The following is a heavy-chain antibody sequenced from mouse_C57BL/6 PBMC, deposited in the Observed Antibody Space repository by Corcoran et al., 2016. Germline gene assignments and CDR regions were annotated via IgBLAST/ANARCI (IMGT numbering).Heavy chain of an antibody. D-gene: IGHD2-2*01. CDR1: GYTFTDYY. J-gene: IGHJ4*01. Sequence: EVQLQQSGPELVKPGASVKISCKASGYTFTDYYMHWVKQSHGKSLEWIGDINPNNGGTSYNQKFKGKATLTVDKSSSTAYMELRSLTSEDSAVYYCARRGYDHYAMDYWGQGTSVTVSS. CDR3: ARRGYDHYAMDY. V-gene: IGHV1-26*01. CDR2: INPNNGGT.